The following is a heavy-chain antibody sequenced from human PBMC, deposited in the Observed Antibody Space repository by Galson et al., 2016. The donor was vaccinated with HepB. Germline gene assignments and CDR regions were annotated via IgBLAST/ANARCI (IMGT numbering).Heavy chain of an antibody. Sequence: LEWIGDIYFSGNTKYNPSLKSRVTISGDSSKNQFSPKLSSVTAADTAVYYCARASSRWAYYFDYWDQGTLVTVSS. CDR3: ARASSRWAYYFDY. D-gene: IGHD1-26*01. V-gene: IGHV4-59*08. CDR2: IYFSGNT. J-gene: IGHJ4*02.